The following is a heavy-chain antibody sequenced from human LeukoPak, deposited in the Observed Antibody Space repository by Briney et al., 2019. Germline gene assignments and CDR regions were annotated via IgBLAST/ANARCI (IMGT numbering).Heavy chain of an antibody. Sequence: SETLSLTCAVSGGSIRSSRYYWGWIRQPPGKGLEWIGSIYYSGSTYYNASLKSRGTISVDTSKNKFSLKLNSVTAADTAVYFCARQVVAVAGTGYFTYWGQGTLVTVSS. J-gene: IGHJ4*02. CDR3: ARQVVAVAGTGYFTY. D-gene: IGHD6-19*01. CDR2: IYYSGST. V-gene: IGHV4-39*01. CDR1: GGSIRSSRYY.